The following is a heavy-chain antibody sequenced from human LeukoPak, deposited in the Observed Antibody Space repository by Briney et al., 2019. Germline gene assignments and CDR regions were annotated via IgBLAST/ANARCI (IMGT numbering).Heavy chain of an antibody. CDR3: ARDTLASRTTDY. V-gene: IGHV3-74*01. CDR2: INTDGTVT. D-gene: IGHD1-1*01. Sequence: GGSLRLSCAASGFTFSKYWMLWVRQAPGKGLESVSRINTDGTVTTYADSVKGRFTVSRDNADNTMFLQMNSVRDEDTAVYYCARDTLASRTTDYWGQGTLVTVSS. CDR1: GFTFSKYW. J-gene: IGHJ4*02.